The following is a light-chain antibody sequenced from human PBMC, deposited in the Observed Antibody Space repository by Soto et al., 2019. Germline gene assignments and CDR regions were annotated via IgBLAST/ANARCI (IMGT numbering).Light chain of an antibody. CDR1: SSDVGSYNL. J-gene: IGLJ2*01. Sequence: QSALTQPASVSGSPGQSITISCTGTSSDVGSYNLVSWYQQHPGKAPKLMIYEGSKRPSGVSNRFSGSKSVNTASLTISGLQAEDEADYYCCSYAGSSTLLFGGGTKLTVL. V-gene: IGLV2-23*01. CDR3: CSYAGSSTLL. CDR2: EGS.